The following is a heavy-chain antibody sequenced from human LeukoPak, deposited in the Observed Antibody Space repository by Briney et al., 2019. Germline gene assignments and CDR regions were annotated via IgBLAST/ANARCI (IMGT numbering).Heavy chain of an antibody. CDR3: AKRSGCTTGWFFDF. D-gene: IGHD6-19*01. CDR2: ISGSGDNT. Sequence: GGSLRLSCAASGFSFSSYAMSWVRQAPGKGLEWVSSISGSGDNTYYAESVKGRFTISRDNSKNTLFLQMNSLRAEDTAVFYCAKRSGCTTGWFFDFRGQGTLVTVSS. V-gene: IGHV3-23*01. J-gene: IGHJ4*02. CDR1: GFSFSSYA.